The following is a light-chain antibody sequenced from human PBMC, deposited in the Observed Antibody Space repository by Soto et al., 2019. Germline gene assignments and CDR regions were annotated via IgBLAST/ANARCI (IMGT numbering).Light chain of an antibody. V-gene: IGKV1-5*03. Sequence: DIQMTQSPSTLSASVGDRVTITCRASQSISVWLAWYQQKAGKAPNLLIYKASRLESGVPSRFSGSGSETEFTLTLSGLQPGDSAAYYFQQYNSYSPTFGQGTKVEVK. CDR3: QQYNSYSPT. CDR1: QSISVW. J-gene: IGKJ1*01. CDR2: KAS.